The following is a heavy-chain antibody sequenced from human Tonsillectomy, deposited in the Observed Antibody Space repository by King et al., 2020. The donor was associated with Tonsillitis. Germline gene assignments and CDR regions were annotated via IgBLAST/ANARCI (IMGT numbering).Heavy chain of an antibody. CDR2: ISYDGSNK. CDR1: GFTFSSYA. CDR3: ARDFRASYDFWSVYYGPIGVDY. V-gene: IGHV3-30*04. J-gene: IGHJ4*02. Sequence: HVQLVESGGGVVQPGRSLRLSCAASGFTFSSYAMHWVRQAPGKGLEWVAVISYDGSNKYYADSVKGRFTISRDNSKNTLYLQMNSLRAEDTAVYYCARDFRASYDFWSVYYGPIGVDYWGQGTLVTVSS. D-gene: IGHD3-3*01.